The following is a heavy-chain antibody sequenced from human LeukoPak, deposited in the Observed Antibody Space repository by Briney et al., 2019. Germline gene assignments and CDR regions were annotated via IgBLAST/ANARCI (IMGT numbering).Heavy chain of an antibody. J-gene: IGHJ3*02. Sequence: SETLSVTCAGSGASISINDYFWAWIRQSPGKGLEWIGNIFYTGSTYYSPSLKSRVTISLDTSRNQFSLRLNSVTAADTAVYYCATSNGYGLIDIWGQGTMVTVSS. D-gene: IGHD3-10*01. CDR2: IFYTGST. V-gene: IGHV4-39*07. CDR3: ATSNGYGLIDI. CDR1: GASISINDYF.